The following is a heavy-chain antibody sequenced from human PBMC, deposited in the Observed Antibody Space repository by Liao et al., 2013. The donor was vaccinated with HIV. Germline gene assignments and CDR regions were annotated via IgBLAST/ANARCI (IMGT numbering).Heavy chain of an antibody. Sequence: QLQLQESGPGLVKPSETLSLTCTVSGGSVSRSIDYWGWIRQTPGKGLEWIGSVSYGGGTYYNPSLKSRVAISIDTSKNQFSLKLTSVTAADTAVYYCAGGYCSGGSCYRVFDPWGQGALVTVSS. CDR3: AGGYCSGGSCYRVFDP. CDR2: VSYGGGT. J-gene: IGHJ5*02. D-gene: IGHD2-15*01. V-gene: IGHV4-39*07. CDR1: GGSVSRSIDY.